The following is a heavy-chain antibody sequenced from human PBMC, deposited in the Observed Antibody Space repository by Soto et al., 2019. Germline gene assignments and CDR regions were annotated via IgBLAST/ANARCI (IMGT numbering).Heavy chain of an antibody. J-gene: IGHJ3*02. V-gene: IGHV5-51*01. Sequence: GESLKISCKGSGYSFTSYWIGWVRQMPGKGLEWVGIIYPGDSDTRYSPSFQGQVTISADKSISTAYLQWSSLKASDTAMYYCARPRRYYDSSGYSPGAFDIWGQGTMVTVSS. CDR3: ARPRRYYDSSGYSPGAFDI. D-gene: IGHD3-22*01. CDR1: GYSFTSYW. CDR2: IYPGDSDT.